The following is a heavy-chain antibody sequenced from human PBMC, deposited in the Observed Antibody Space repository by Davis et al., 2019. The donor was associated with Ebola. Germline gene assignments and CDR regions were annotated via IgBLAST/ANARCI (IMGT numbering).Heavy chain of an antibody. CDR3: ARESSEYFHH. Sequence: SETLSLTCTVSGVSTSIYCWSWIRQPPGKALEWIGYVSYSGTTTYNPSLKSRVTISVDTSKNQFSLKLSSVTAADTAVYYCARESSEYFHHWGQGTLVTVSS. V-gene: IGHV4-59*01. CDR2: VSYSGTT. J-gene: IGHJ1*01. CDR1: GVSTSIYC.